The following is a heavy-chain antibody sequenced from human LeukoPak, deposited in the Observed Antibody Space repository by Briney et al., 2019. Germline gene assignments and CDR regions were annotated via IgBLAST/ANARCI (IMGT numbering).Heavy chain of an antibody. CDR3: ACYHDYGDYLSWFDP. CDR2: ISAYNGNT. J-gene: IGHJ5*02. Sequence: ASVKVSCKASGYTFTSYGISWVRQAPGQGLEWMGWISAYNGNTNYAQKLQGRVTMTTDTSTSTAYMELRSLRSDDTAVYYCACYHDYGDYLSWFDPWGQGTLVTVSS. V-gene: IGHV1-18*01. CDR1: GYTFTSYG. D-gene: IGHD4-17*01.